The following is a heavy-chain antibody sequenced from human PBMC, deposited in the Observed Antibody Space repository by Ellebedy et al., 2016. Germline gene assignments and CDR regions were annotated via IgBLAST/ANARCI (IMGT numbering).Heavy chain of an antibody. Sequence: SVKVSXXASGGTFSSYAISWVRQAPGQGLEWMGGIIPIFGTANYAQKFQGRVTITADESTSTAYMELSSLRSEDTAVYYCARVPGYNWNDAPYAFDIWGQGTMVTVSS. CDR3: ARVPGYNWNDAPYAFDI. J-gene: IGHJ3*02. CDR1: GGTFSSYA. D-gene: IGHD1-1*01. CDR2: IIPIFGTA. V-gene: IGHV1-69*13.